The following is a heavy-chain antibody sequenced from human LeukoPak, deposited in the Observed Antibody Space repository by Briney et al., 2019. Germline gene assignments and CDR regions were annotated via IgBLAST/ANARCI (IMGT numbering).Heavy chain of an antibody. D-gene: IGHD3-10*01. CDR1: GYTLTELS. Sequence: GASVKVSCKVSGYTLTELSIHWVRQPPGKGLEWMGGFDPEDADTIYAQKLQGRVTMTTDTSTSTAYMELRSLRSDDTAVYYCARLGVNYSASGSYLFADYWGQGTLVTVSS. J-gene: IGHJ4*02. CDR2: FDPEDADT. CDR3: ARLGVNYSASGSYLFADY. V-gene: IGHV1-24*01.